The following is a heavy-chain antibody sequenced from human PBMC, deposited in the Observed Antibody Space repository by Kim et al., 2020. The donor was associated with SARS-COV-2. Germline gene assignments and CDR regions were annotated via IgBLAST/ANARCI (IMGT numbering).Heavy chain of an antibody. V-gene: IGHV3-30*04. CDR3: ARDLWFGEPMGWFDP. J-gene: IGHJ5*02. D-gene: IGHD3-10*01. CDR2: ISYDGSNK. Sequence: GGSLRLSCAASGFTFSSYAMHWVRQAPGKGLEWVAVISYDGSNKYYADSVKGRFTISRDNSKNTLYLQMNSLRAEDTAVYYCARDLWFGEPMGWFDPWGQGTLVTVSS. CDR1: GFTFSSYA.